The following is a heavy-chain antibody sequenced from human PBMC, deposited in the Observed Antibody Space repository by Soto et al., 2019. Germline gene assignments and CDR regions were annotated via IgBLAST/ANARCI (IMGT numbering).Heavy chain of an antibody. D-gene: IGHD2-2*01. CDR1: GGSISSGGYS. Sequence: SATLSLTCAVSGGSISSGGYSWSWIRQPPGKGLEWIGYTYHSGSTYYNPSLKSRVTISVDRSKNQFSLKLSSVTAADTAVYYCARVPDRWGQGTLVTVSS. J-gene: IGHJ5*02. CDR3: ARVPDR. V-gene: IGHV4-30-2*01. CDR2: TYHSGST.